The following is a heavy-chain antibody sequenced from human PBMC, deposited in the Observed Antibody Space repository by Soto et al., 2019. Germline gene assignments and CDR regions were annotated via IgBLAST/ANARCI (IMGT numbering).Heavy chain of an antibody. D-gene: IGHD3-16*02. CDR1: GGSVSSGSYY. V-gene: IGHV4-61*01. Sequence: SEILSLTCTVSGGSVSSGSYYWSWIRQPPGKGLEWIGYIYYSGSTNYNPSLKSRVTISVDTSKNQFSLKLSSVTAADTAVYYCARDADLVINYGMDVWGQGTTVTVSS. CDR2: IYYSGST. J-gene: IGHJ6*02. CDR3: ARDADLVINYGMDV.